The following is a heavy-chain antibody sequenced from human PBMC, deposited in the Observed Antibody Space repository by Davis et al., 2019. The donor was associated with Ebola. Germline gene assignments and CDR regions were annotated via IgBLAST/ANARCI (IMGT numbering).Heavy chain of an antibody. J-gene: IGHJ4*02. V-gene: IGHV3-7*01. CDR1: GFTFSSYW. CDR3: ARGRQWLALNYYFDY. D-gene: IGHD6-19*01. CDR2: IKQDGSEK. Sequence: GGSLRLSCAASGFTFSSYWMSWVRQAPGKGLEWVANIKQDGSEKYYEDSVKGRFTTSRDNAKNSLYLQMNSLRTEDTAVYYCARGRQWLALNYYFDYWGQGTLVTVSS.